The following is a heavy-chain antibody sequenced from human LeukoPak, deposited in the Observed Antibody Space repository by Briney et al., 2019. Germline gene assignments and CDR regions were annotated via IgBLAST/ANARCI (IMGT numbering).Heavy chain of an antibody. V-gene: IGHV3-23*01. Sequence: GGSLRLSCAASGFTFSSYAMSWVRQAPGKGLEWVSAISGSGGSTYYADSVKGRFTISRDNSKNTLYLQMNSLRAEDTAVYYCAKGTFGGVFSRWSFDYWGQGTLVTVSS. J-gene: IGHJ4*02. D-gene: IGHD3-16*01. CDR1: GFTFSSYA. CDR2: ISGSGGST. CDR3: AKGTFGGVFSRWSFDY.